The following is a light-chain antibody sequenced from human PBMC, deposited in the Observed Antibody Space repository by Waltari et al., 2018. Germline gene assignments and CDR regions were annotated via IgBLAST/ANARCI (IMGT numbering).Light chain of an antibody. J-gene: IGLJ3*02. CDR1: SSDVGGYNY. CDR2: DIN. CDR3: CSYVGSNIYWV. Sequence: QSALTQPRSVSGSPGQSVTISCTGTSSDVGGYNYVSWYQQHPDKAPKLIIYDINKRPAVCPDRFSGAKSGNPASLTISGLQAEDEADYYCCSYVGSNIYWVFGGGTKLTVL. V-gene: IGLV2-11*01.